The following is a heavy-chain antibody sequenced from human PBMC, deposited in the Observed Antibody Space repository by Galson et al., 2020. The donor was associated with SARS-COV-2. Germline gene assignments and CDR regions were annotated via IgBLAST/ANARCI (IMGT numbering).Heavy chain of an antibody. CDR3: AKSQYSGYDWDYYYYVDV. V-gene: IGHV3-23*01. Sequence: GGSLRLSCEASGFTFSSYAMSWVRQAPGKGLEWVSAISGSGGSTYYADSVKGRFTISRDNSKNTLYLQMNSLRAEDTAVYYCAKSQYSGYDWDYYYYVDVWGKGTTVTVSS. CDR2: ISGSGGST. CDR1: GFTFSSYA. D-gene: IGHD5-12*01. J-gene: IGHJ6*03.